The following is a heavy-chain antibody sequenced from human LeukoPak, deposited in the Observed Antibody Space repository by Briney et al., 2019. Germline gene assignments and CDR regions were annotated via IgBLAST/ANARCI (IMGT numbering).Heavy chain of an antibody. D-gene: IGHD3-22*01. V-gene: IGHV3-7*01. CDR2: IKQDGSEK. CDR1: GFTFSSYW. CDR3: ARAHSSGYSYYFDY. J-gene: IGHJ4*02. Sequence: PGGSLRLSCAASGFTFSSYWMSWVRQAPGKGLEWVANIKQDGSEKYYVDSVKGRFTISRDNAKNSLYLQMNSLRAEDTAVYYCARAHSSGYSYYFDYWGQGTLVTVSS.